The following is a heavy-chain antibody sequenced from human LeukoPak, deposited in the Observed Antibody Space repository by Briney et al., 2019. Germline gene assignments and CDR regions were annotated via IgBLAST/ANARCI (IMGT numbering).Heavy chain of an antibody. CDR2: MYFSGST. CDR1: GDSVKSYY. J-gene: IGHJ6*03. D-gene: IGHD2-2*01. CDR3: ARVVPAAPYYYYYYMDV. V-gene: IGHV4-59*08. Sequence: SETLSLTCAVSGDSVKSYYWNWIRQPPGRGLEWIGFMYFSGSTNYSPSLKSRVTMAIDTSKNQFSLKLSSVTAADTAVYYCARVVPAAPYYYYYYMDVWGKGTTVTVSS.